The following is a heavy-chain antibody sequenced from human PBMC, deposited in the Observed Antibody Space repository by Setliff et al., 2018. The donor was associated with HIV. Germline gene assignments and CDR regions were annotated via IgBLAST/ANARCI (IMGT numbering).Heavy chain of an antibody. J-gene: IGHJ6*03. CDR1: GGSMSSYY. V-gene: IGHV4-4*08. CDR2: VYTSEIS. Sequence: SETLSLTCTLSGGSMSSYYWTWIRQPPGKGLEWIGYVYTSEISNYNSSLRSRVVISLDTSKNQFSLKLGSVTAADTAVYYCARSISTPSYYYHMDVWGTGTPVTVSS. CDR3: ARSISTPSYYYHMDV. D-gene: IGHD3-10*01.